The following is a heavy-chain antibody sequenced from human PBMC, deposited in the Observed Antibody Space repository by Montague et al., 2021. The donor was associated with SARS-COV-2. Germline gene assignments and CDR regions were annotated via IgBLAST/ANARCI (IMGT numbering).Heavy chain of an antibody. Sequence: TLSLTCTVSIGSISSGSYYWSWIRQPAGKGLEWIGRIYTSGSTNYNPSHESRVTISVDTSKNQFSLKLSSVTAADTAVYYCARDGYSSGWNGLHWFDPWGQGTLVTVSS. CDR3: ARDGYSSGWNGLHWFDP. D-gene: IGHD6-25*01. CDR2: IYTSGST. CDR1: IGSISSGSYY. J-gene: IGHJ5*02. V-gene: IGHV4-61*02.